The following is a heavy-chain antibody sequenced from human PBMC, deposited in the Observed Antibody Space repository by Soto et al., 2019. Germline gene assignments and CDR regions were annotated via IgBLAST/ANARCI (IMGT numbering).Heavy chain of an antibody. D-gene: IGHD3-10*01. CDR1: GLTFSICS. V-gene: IGHV3-48*02. J-gene: IGHJ6*02. CDR2: ISSSSTTL. CDR3: ARDPGDGMDV. Sequence: GGSLRLSCAASGLTFSICSVNWVRQAPGKGLEWVSYISSSSTTLYYADSVKGRFTISRDNAKNSLYLQMHSLRDEDTAVYYCARDPGDGMDVWGQGTTVTVSS.